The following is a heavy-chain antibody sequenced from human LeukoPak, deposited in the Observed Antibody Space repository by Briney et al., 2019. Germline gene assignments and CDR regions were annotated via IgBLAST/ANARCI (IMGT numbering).Heavy chain of an antibody. CDR3: ATSYDMGWLIGY. D-gene: IGHD3/OR15-3a*01. CDR1: GFTFGDTW. V-gene: IGHV3-7*03. Sequence: GGSLRLSCAASGFTFGDTWMNWVRQVPGQGLEWVANIEQDGSEKFYVASVKGRFTISRDNGKSSLYLQMNSLRAEDTALYYCATSYDMGWLIGYWGQGTLVTVSS. J-gene: IGHJ4*02. CDR2: IEQDGSEK.